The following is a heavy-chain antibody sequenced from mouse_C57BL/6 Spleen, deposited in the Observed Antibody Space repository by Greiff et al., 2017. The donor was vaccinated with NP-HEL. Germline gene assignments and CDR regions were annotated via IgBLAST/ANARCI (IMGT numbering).Heavy chain of an antibody. CDR2: IHPNSGST. Sequence: QVQLQQPGAELVKPGASVKLSCKASGYTFTSYWMHWVKQRPGQGLEWIGMIHPNSGSTNYNEKFKSKATLTVDKSSSTADMQLSSLTSEDAAVYYCARITTVVATDWYFDVWGTGTTVTVSS. CDR1: GYTFTSYW. V-gene: IGHV1-64*01. CDR3: ARITTVVATDWYFDV. D-gene: IGHD1-1*01. J-gene: IGHJ1*03.